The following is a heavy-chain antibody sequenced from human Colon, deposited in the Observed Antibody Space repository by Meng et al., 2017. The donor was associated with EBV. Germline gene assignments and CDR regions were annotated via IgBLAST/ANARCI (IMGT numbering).Heavy chain of an antibody. CDR3: ARVGAYCGGDCYHPR. Sequence: QVQLQESGPGLVKPSGXLSLTGAVSGGSLSSRNWWSWVRQPPGKGLEWIGEIYHSGSTNYNPSLKSRVTISVDESKNQFSLRLSSVTAADTAVYYCARVGAYCGGDCYHPRWGQGTLVTVSS. D-gene: IGHD2-21*02. J-gene: IGHJ4*02. CDR2: IYHSGST. V-gene: IGHV4-4*02. CDR1: GGSLSSRNW.